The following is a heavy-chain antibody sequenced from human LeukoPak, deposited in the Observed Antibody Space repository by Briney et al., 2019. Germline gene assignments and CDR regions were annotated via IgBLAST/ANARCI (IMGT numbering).Heavy chain of an antibody. J-gene: IGHJ4*02. CDR1: GLSVSSNY. Sequence: GGSLRLSCAASGLSVSSNYMTWVRQAPGKGLEWVAVIYGGGSTYYADSVKGRFTISRDTSKNTLNLQMNSLRAEDTAVYYCAKDGLPYCGGDCYPLDYFDYWGQGTLVTVSS. V-gene: IGHV3-53*01. CDR2: IYGGGST. D-gene: IGHD2-21*01. CDR3: AKDGLPYCGGDCYPLDYFDY.